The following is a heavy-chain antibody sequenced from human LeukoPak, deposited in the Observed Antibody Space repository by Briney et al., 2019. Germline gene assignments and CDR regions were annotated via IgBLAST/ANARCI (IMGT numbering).Heavy chain of an antibody. CDR2: ISGSGDST. CDR3: ARELWFDY. D-gene: IGHD5-18*01. J-gene: IGHJ4*02. V-gene: IGHV3-23*01. Sequence: GGSLRLSCAASGFTPGSYAMSWVRQAPGKGLEWVSGISGSGDSTYSADSVKGRFTISRDNSKNTLYLQMNSLRAEDTAIYYCARELWFDYWGQGTLVTVSS. CDR1: GFTPGSYA.